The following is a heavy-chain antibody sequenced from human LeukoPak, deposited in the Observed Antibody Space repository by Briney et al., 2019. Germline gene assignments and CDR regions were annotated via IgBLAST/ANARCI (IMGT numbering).Heavy chain of an antibody. D-gene: IGHD6-13*01. V-gene: IGHV3-53*01. Sequence: GRSLRLSCAASGFTFSNFGMHWVRQAPGKGREWVAVIYGGGSTYYADSVKGRFTISRDNSKNTLYLQMNSLRAEDTAVYYCARDKAAAGKLYYYYYMDVWGKGTTVTVSS. CDR2: IYGGGST. CDR1: GFTFSNFG. CDR3: ARDKAAAGKLYYYYYMDV. J-gene: IGHJ6*03.